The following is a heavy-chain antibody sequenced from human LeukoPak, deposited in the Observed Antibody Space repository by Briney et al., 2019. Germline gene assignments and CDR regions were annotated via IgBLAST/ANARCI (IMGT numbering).Heavy chain of an antibody. Sequence: PSETLSLTCTVSGGSISSGSYYWSWIRQPAGKGLEWLGRIYTSGSTNYNPSLKSRVTISVDTSKNQFSLKLSSVTAADTAVYYCARERWVDAFDIWGQGTMVTVSS. V-gene: IGHV4-61*02. CDR1: GGSISSGSYY. J-gene: IGHJ3*02. D-gene: IGHD5-24*01. CDR3: ARERWVDAFDI. CDR2: IYTSGST.